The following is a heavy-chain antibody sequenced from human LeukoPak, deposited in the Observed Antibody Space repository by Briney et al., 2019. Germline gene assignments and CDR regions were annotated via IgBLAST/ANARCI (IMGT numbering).Heavy chain of an antibody. Sequence: GASVKVSCKASGGTFSSYAISWVRQAPGQGLEWMGRIIPILGITNYAQKFQGRVTITADKPTRRAYREQSSLRSEDTAVYYCARSPGYCTNGVCYNNWFDPWGQGTLVTVSS. CDR2: IIPILGIT. CDR3: ARSPGYCTNGVCYNNWFDP. D-gene: IGHD2-8*01. V-gene: IGHV1-69*04. CDR1: GGTFSSYA. J-gene: IGHJ5*02.